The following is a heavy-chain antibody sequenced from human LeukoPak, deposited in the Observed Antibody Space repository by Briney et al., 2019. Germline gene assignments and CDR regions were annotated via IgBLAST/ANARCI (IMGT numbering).Heavy chain of an antibody. J-gene: IGHJ5*02. V-gene: IGHV3-48*03. CDR3: ARAEDSSGYYVPNWFDP. D-gene: IGHD3-22*01. Sequence: GGSLRLSCAASGFTFSSYEMNWVRQAPGKGLEWVSYISSSGSTIYYADSVKGRFTISRDNAKNSLYLQMNSLRAEDTAVYYCARAEDSSGYYVPNWFDPWGQGTLVTVS. CDR2: ISSSGSTI. CDR1: GFTFSSYE.